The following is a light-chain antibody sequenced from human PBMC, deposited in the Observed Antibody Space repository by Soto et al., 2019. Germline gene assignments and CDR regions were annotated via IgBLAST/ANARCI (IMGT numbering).Light chain of an antibody. J-gene: IGKJ1*01. V-gene: IGKV3-20*01. CDR2: GAS. CDR3: QQYGSSGS. CDR1: QSVSNNY. Sequence: DIFLTQSPGTLPLSPGERAPLSCRASQSVSNNYLAWYQQKPGQAPRLLIYGASNRATGIPDRFSGSGSGTDFTLTISRLEPEDFAVYYCQQYGSSGSFGQGTEVDIK.